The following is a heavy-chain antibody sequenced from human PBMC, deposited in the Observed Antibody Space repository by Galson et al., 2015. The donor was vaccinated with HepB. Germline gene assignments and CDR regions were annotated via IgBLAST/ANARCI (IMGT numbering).Heavy chain of an antibody. Sequence: SLRLSCAASGFIFSPYTIAWVRQAPGKGLEWVSYISSSSTTIYYADSVKGRFTISRDNAKNSLYLQMNSLRADDTAVYYCAFHRAYDLKHFYYLGQVSLVTVS. J-gene: IGHJ4*02. D-gene: IGHD3-3*01. V-gene: IGHV3-48*04. CDR3: AFHRAYDLKHFYY. CDR2: ISSSSTTI. CDR1: GFIFSPYT.